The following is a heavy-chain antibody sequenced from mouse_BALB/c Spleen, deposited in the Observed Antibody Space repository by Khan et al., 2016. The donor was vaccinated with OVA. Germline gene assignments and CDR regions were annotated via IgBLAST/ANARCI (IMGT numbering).Heavy chain of an antibody. J-gene: IGHJ3*01. D-gene: IGHD2-14*01. CDR2: INPGRGGT. CDR3: ARQGANRGWFAY. CDR1: GYAFTNYL. Sequence: VQLQESGAELVRPGTSVKVSCKASGYAFTNYLIEWVKQRPGQGLEWIGLINPGRGGTNYNEKFKGKATLTADKSSSTAYMQLSILTSDDSAVYFCARQGANRGWFAYWGQGTLVTVSA. V-gene: IGHV1-54*01.